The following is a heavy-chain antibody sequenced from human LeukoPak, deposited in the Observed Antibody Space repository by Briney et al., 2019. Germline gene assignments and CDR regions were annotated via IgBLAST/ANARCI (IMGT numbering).Heavy chain of an antibody. D-gene: IGHD4-23*01. CDR3: ARGRPHGNDY. Sequence: GGSLGLSCPPPGFTFSSSWMNWAPQAPGKGRVWVSRIASDGSSTTYADSVKGRFSISRDNAKNTLYLQMNSLRVEDTAVYYCARGRPHGNDYWGQGTLVTVSS. V-gene: IGHV3-74*01. CDR2: IASDGSST. CDR1: GFTFSSSW. J-gene: IGHJ4*02.